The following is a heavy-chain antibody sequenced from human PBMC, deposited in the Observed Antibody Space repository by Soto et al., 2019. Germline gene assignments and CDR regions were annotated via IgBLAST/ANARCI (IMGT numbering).Heavy chain of an antibody. CDR1: GFTFDDYA. D-gene: IGHD3-9*01. J-gene: IGHJ4*02. CDR2: ISWNSGSI. CDR3: AKGNDWGLGGDFDY. V-gene: IGHV3-9*01. Sequence: EVQLVESGGGLVQPGRSLRLSCAASGFTFDDYAMHWVRQAPGKGLEWGSGISWNSGSIGYADSVKGRFTISRDNAKNSLYLQMNSLRAEDTALYYCAKGNDWGLGGDFDYWGQGTLVTVSS.